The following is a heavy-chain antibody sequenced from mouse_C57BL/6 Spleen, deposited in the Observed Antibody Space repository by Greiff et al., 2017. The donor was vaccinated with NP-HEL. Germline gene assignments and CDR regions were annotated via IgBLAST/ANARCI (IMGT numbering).Heavy chain of an antibody. CDR3: ARKKHYGSSFDY. J-gene: IGHJ2*01. Sequence: LVESGPELVKPGASVKISCKASGYAFSSSWMNWVKQRPGKGLEWIGRIYPGDGDTNYNGKFKGKATLTADKSSSTAYMQLSSLTSEDSAVYFCARKKHYGSSFDYWGQGTTLTVSS. V-gene: IGHV1-82*01. D-gene: IGHD1-1*01. CDR1: GYAFSSSW. CDR2: IYPGDGDT.